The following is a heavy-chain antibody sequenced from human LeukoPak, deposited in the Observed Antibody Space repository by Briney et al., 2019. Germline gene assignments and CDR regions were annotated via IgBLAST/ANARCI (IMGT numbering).Heavy chain of an antibody. J-gene: IGHJ4*02. Sequence: ASVKVSCKASGYTFTGYYMHWVRQAPGQGLEWMGRINPNSGGTNYAQKFQGRVTMTRDTSISTAYMELSRLRSDDTAVYYCARAYYYDSSGYYEDFDYWGQGILVTVSS. CDR3: ARAYYYDSSGYYEDFDY. D-gene: IGHD3-22*01. CDR2: INPNSGGT. V-gene: IGHV1-2*06. CDR1: GYTFTGYY.